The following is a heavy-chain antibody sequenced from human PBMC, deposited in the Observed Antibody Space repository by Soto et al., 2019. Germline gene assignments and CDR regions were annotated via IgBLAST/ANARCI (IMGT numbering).Heavy chain of an antibody. CDR3: VTVNLVGAAYSFDY. J-gene: IGHJ4*02. CDR1: GGSISSYY. Sequence: SETLSLTCTVSGGSISSYYWSWIRQPPGKGLEWIGYVYYSGTTYSHPSLNSRVSISVDTSENQFSLRLTSVTAADTAVYYCVTVNLVGAAYSFDYWGPGTLVTVSS. CDR2: VYYSGTT. V-gene: IGHV4-59*08. D-gene: IGHD1-26*01.